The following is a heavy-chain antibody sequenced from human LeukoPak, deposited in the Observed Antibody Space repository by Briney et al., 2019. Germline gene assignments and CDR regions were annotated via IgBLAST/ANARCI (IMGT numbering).Heavy chain of an antibody. CDR3: ARDIVVVPAAVLYYFDY. J-gene: IGHJ4*02. Sequence: ASVKFSCKASGYTFTSYYMHWVRQAPGQGLEWMGIINPSGGSTSYAQKFQGRVTMTRDTSTSTVYMELSSLRSEDTAVYYCARDIVVVPAAVLYYFDYWGQGTLVTVSS. D-gene: IGHD2-2*01. V-gene: IGHV1-46*01. CDR2: INPSGGST. CDR1: GYTFTSYY.